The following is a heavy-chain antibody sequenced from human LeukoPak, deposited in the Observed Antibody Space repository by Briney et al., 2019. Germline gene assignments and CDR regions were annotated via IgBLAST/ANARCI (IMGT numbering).Heavy chain of an antibody. D-gene: IGHD6-19*01. Sequence: SVKVSCKASGGTFSSYAISWVRQAPGQGLEWMGGIIPIFGTANYAQKFQGRVTITADESTSTAYMELSSLRSEDTAVYYCARGPGSSGWYGAAYYYGMDVWGKGTAVTVSS. J-gene: IGHJ6*04. CDR3: ARGPGSSGWYGAAYYYGMDV. V-gene: IGHV1-69*13. CDR1: GGTFSSYA. CDR2: IIPIFGTA.